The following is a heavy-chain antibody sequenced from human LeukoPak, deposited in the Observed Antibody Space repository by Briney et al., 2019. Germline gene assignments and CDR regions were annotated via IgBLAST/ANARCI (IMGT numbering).Heavy chain of an antibody. V-gene: IGHV3-7*03. CDR1: GFTFSNYW. J-gene: IGHJ4*02. CDR3: ARSIPYGTTWYGRSDY. D-gene: IGHD6-13*01. Sequence: GGSLRLSRAASGFTFSNYWMTWVRQAPGKGLEWVANIKPDGTTKFYVDSVKGRFTISRDNALNSLYLQMNSLRAEDTAIYYCARSIPYGTTWYGRSDYWGQGTLVTVSS. CDR2: IKPDGTTK.